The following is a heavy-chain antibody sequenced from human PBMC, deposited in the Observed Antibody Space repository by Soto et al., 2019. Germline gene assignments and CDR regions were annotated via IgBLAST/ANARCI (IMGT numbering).Heavy chain of an antibody. CDR1: GGTFSSYA. V-gene: IGHV1-69*06. CDR2: IIPIFGTA. CDR3: ARGWSDSSGWFYCDY. D-gene: IGHD6-19*01. Sequence: QVHLVQSGAEVKKPGSSVKVSCKASGGTFSSYAIIWVRQAPVQGLEWMGGIIPIFGTANYAQKFKGRVTITADKSTSTAHRELSSMRSEDTAVYYCARGWSDSSGWFYCDYWGPGTLVTVSS. J-gene: IGHJ4*02.